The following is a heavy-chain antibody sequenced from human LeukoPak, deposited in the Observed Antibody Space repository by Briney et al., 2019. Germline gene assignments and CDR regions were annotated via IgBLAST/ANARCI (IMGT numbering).Heavy chain of an antibody. J-gene: IGHJ3*02. CDR2: INLSGGST. V-gene: IGHV1-46*01. Sequence: GASVKVSCKASGGTFSSYAISWVRQAPGQGLEWMGVINLSGGSTNYAQKFQGRVRMTRDTSTTTVHMELSSLRSEDTAVYYCARGGGSRDAFDIWGQGTMVSVSS. CDR3: ARGGGSRDAFDI. D-gene: IGHD1-26*01. CDR1: GGTFSSYA.